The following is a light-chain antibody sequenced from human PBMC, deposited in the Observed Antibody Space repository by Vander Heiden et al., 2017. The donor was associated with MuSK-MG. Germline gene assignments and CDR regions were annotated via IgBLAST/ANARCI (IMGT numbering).Light chain of an antibody. CDR3: CSDAGMRHGV. J-gene: IGLJ3*02. CDR1: NSDVGGYKL. Sequence: QSALTQPASLSGSPGPSITIFCTGTNSDVGGYKLVSWYQQQPDKAPKLLIYEVTKRPSGVSDRFSGSKSGNTASLTISGLQTEDGADYYCCSDAGMRHGVFGGGNKVTLL. V-gene: IGLV2-23*02. CDR2: EVT.